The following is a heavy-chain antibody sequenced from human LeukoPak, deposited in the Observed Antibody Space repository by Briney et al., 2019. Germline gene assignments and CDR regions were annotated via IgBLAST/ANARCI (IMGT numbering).Heavy chain of an antibody. CDR1: GGSFSGYY. Sequence: SETLSLTCAVYGGSFSGYYWSWIRQPPGKGLEWIGEINHSGSTNYNPSLKSRVTISVDTSKNQFSLKLSSVTAADTAVYYCAGSPNYYYYGMDVWGQGTTVTVSS. V-gene: IGHV4-34*01. J-gene: IGHJ6*02. CDR3: AGSPNYYYYGMDV. CDR2: INHSGST.